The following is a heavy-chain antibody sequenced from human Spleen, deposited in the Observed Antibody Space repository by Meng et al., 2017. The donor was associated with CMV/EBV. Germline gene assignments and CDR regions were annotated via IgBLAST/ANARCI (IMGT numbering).Heavy chain of an antibody. J-gene: IGHJ4*02. CDR2: ISHSGRT. V-gene: IGHV4-34*01. D-gene: IGHD1-1*01. Sequence: LSLPCAVYGGSLPDYYWSWIRQSPEKGLEWIGDISHSGRTNYIPSLKSRVTISVDTSNNQFSLKVTSVTAADTAVYYCARGRTDFDSWGQGTLVTVSS. CDR1: GGSLPDYY. CDR3: ARGRTDFDS.